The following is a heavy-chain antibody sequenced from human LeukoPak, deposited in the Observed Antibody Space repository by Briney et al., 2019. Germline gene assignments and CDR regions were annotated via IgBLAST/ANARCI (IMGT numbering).Heavy chain of an antibody. CDR2: IRSAVETT. J-gene: IGHJ5*02. CDR1: GFAMSHYG. CDR3: AKVPRQHDNWFDP. Sequence: GGSLRLSCAASGFAMSHYGVSWVRQAPGKGLEWISGIRSAVETTHYADSVKGRFIISRDDAKNSLYLQMNSLRAEDTAIYYCAKVPRQHDNWFDPWGQGTLVTVSS. D-gene: IGHD3-9*01. V-gene: IGHV3-23*01.